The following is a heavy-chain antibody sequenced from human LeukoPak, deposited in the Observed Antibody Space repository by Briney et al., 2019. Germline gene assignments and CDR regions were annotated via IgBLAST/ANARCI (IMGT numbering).Heavy chain of an antibody. Sequence: GRSLRLSCAASGFTFSSYAMHWVRQASGKGLEWVGRIRNKANSYATAYAASVKGRFTISRDDSKNTAYLQINSLRAEDTAVYYCARSGYSGYVAYMDVWGKGTTVTVSS. CDR2: IRNKANSYAT. CDR3: ARSGYSGYVAYMDV. J-gene: IGHJ6*03. CDR1: GFTFSSYA. D-gene: IGHD5-12*01. V-gene: IGHV3-73*01.